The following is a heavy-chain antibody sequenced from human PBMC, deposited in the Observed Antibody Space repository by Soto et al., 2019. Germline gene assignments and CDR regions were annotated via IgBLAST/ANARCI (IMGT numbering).Heavy chain of an antibody. CDR1: GFTLSGFD. Sequence: EVQLVESGGGLVQPGGSLKLSCAASGFTLSGFDLHWVRQASGEGLEWIGRIKTKVESYATEYAASVKGRFSISRDDSKNTAYLEMNSLETEDTVIYYCTRRHCSGGGCYSDFDFWGQGSLVTVSS. J-gene: IGHJ4*02. D-gene: IGHD2-15*01. CDR2: IKTKVESYAT. V-gene: IGHV3-73*01. CDR3: TRRHCSGGGCYSDFDF.